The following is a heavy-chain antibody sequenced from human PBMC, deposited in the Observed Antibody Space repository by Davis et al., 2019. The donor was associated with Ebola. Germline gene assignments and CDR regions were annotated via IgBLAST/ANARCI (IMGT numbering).Heavy chain of an antibody. D-gene: IGHD3-22*01. Sequence: MPSETLSLTCTVSGGSISSTFNYWGWIRQPPGKGLEWIASIYYSGNTYYNPSLKSRVTISVDTSKNQFSLRLTSVTAADTAVYYCAGQDRGLGYWGQGTLVTVSS. CDR1: GGSISSTFNY. V-gene: IGHV4-39*01. CDR3: AGQDRGLGY. J-gene: IGHJ4*02. CDR2: IYYSGNT.